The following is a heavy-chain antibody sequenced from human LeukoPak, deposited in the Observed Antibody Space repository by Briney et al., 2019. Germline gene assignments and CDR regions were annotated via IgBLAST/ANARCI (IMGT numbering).Heavy chain of an antibody. CDR3: ARDYMYYYDSTPPADY. D-gene: IGHD3-22*01. CDR1: GFTVSSYG. J-gene: IGHJ4*02. Sequence: GGSLRLSCAASGFTVSSYGMHWVRQAPGKGLEWVAVIWYDGSNKYYADSVKGRFTISRDNSKNTLYLQMNSLRAEDTAVYYCARDYMYYYDSTPPADYWGQGTLVTVSS. CDR2: IWYDGSNK. V-gene: IGHV3-33*01.